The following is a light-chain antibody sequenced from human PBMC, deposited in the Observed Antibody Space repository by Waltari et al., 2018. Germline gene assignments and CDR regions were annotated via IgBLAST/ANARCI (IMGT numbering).Light chain of an antibody. CDR2: EVS. J-gene: IGLJ3*02. CDR1: SSDVGGYNY. V-gene: IGLV2-11*01. Sequence: QSALTQPRSVSGSPGQSVTISCTGTSSDVGGYNYVSWYQQHPGKAPKLMIYEVSKRPSGVPERFSGSKSGNTASLTISGRQADDEADYYCCSYAGSYTWVFGGGTKLTVL. CDR3: CSYAGSYTWV.